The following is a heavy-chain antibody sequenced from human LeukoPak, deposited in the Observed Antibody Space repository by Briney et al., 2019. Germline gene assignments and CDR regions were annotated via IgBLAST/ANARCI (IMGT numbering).Heavy chain of an antibody. CDR1: GFTVSGTH. CDR3: AKDEATSGGGLAS. CDR2: MYTGGTT. D-gene: IGHD3-16*01. J-gene: IGHJ4*02. V-gene: IGHV3-53*01. Sequence: GGSLRLSCAASGFTVSGTHMSWVRQAPGKGLEWVSAMYTGGTTYYADSVMGRFTFSRDNSRNTVFLHMNSLRVDDTAVYYCAKDEATSGGGLASWGQGTLVTVSS.